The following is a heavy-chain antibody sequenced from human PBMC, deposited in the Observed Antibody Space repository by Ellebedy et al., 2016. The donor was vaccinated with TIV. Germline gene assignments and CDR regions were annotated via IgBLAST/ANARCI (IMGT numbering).Heavy chain of an antibody. CDR3: AKGDIVVVNTPRYGMDV. CDR2: ISGSGGST. CDR1: GFTFSSYA. V-gene: IGHV3-23*01. Sequence: PGGSLRLSCAASGFTFSSYAMSWVRQAPGKGLEWVSAISGSGGSTYYADSVKGRFTISRDNSKNTLYMQMNSLRAEDTAVYYCAKGDIVVVNTPRYGMDVWGQGTTVTVSS. J-gene: IGHJ6*02. D-gene: IGHD2-15*01.